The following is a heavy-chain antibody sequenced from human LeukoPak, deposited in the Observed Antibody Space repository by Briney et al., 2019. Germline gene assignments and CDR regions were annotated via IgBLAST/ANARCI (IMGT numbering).Heavy chain of an antibody. V-gene: IGHV1-18*01. D-gene: IGHD3-22*01. J-gene: IGHJ6*02. CDR2: ISAYNGNT. Sequence: ASVKVSCKASGYTFTSYGISWVRQAPGQGLEWMGWISAYNGNTNYAQKFQGRVTITADESTSTAYMELSSLRSEDTAVYYCARTHDSSGYTYYYYGMDVWGQGTTVTVSS. CDR1: GYTFTSYG. CDR3: ARTHDSSGYTYYYYGMDV.